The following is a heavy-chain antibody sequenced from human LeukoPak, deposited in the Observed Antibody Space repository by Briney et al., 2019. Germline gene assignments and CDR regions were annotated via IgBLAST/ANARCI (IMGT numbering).Heavy chain of an antibody. Sequence: PGGSLRLSCAASGFTFADYAMHWVRQAPGKGLEWVSGISWNSGSTVYADSVKGRFTISRDNAKNSPYLQMNSLRADDIALYYCSKELSSGHYRYSAFDYWGQGTLVTHSS. CDR1: GFTFADYA. D-gene: IGHD3-16*02. CDR2: ISWNSGST. CDR3: SKELSSGHYRYSAFDY. J-gene: IGHJ4*02. V-gene: IGHV3-9*03.